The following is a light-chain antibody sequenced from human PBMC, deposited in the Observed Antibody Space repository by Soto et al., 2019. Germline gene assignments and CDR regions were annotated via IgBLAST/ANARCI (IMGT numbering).Light chain of an antibody. CDR3: QQYSTYPWT. CDR1: QTISTL. Sequence: DIQMTQSPSTLSASVGVRVTITCRAGQTISTLLAWYQQRPGKAPNLQIYKASSLESGVPSRFRGSGSRTEFTLTISSLQPDDFATYFCQQYSTYPWTFGQGTKVEVK. V-gene: IGKV1-5*03. J-gene: IGKJ1*01. CDR2: KAS.